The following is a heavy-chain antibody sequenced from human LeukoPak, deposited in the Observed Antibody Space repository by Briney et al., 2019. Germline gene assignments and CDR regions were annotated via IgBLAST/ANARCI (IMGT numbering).Heavy chain of an antibody. CDR3: ARHMRYSGSGWYYHY. D-gene: IGHD6-19*01. CDR1: GYTFTGYY. V-gene: IGHV1-2*02. CDR2: INPNSGGT. J-gene: IGHJ4*02. Sequence: ASVKVPCKASGYTFTGYYMHWVRQAPGQGLEWMGWINPNSGGTNYAQKFQGRVTMTRDTSISTAYMELSRLRSDDTAVYYCARHMRYSGSGWYYHYWGQGTLVTVSS.